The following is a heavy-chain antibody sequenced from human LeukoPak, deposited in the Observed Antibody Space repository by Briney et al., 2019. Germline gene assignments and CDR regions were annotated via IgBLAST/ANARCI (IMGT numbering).Heavy chain of an antibody. V-gene: IGHV3-21*01. CDR1: GFTFSIYN. CDR2: ISSSSGYI. CDR3: TRGSEWEPLYYFDY. Sequence: PGGSLRLSCAASGFTFSIYNMTWVRQTPGKGLEWVSLISSSSGYIYYTDSVKGRFTISRDNAKNSLYLQMNSLRAEDSAVYYCTRGSEWEPLYYFDYWGQGSLVTVSS. J-gene: IGHJ4*02. D-gene: IGHD1-26*01.